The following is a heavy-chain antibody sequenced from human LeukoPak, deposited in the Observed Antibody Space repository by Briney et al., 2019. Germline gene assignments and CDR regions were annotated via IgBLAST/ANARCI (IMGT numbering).Heavy chain of an antibody. CDR1: GFTFSSYV. V-gene: IGHV3-23*01. Sequence: SGGSLRLSCAASGFTFSSYVMSWVRQAPGKGLEWVSAFSGSGGSTYYADSVRGRFTISRDNSRNTLYLQMNSLRAEDTAVYYCARSGLSRFGFWGQGTLVTVSS. J-gene: IGHJ4*02. CDR3: ARSGLSRFGF. CDR2: FSGSGGST. D-gene: IGHD2/OR15-2a*01.